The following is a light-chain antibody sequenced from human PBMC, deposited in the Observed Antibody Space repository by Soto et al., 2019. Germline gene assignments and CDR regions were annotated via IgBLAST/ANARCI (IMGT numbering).Light chain of an antibody. Sequence: ETVVTQSPGTLSLSPGERATLSCRASQSVSSNYLAWYQQKPGQAPRLLIYGASTRATGIPDRFSGSGAGTDFTLTISRLEPEDFAVYYWQQFGRAPPSWTFGQGTKVEIK. J-gene: IGKJ1*01. CDR3: QQFGRAPPSWT. CDR2: GAS. CDR1: QSVSSNY. V-gene: IGKV3-20*01.